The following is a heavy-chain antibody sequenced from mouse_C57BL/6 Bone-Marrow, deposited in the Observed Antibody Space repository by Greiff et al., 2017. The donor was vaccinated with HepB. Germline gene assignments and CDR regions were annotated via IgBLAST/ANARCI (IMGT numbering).Heavy chain of an antibody. Sequence: EVQLQQSGPVLVKPGASVKMSCKASGYTFTDYYMNWVKQSHGKGLEWMGVINPYNGGTSYNQKFKGKATLTVDKSSSTAYMELNSLTSEDSAVYYCANTVSVDYFDYWGQGTTLTVSS. CDR3: ANTVSVDYFDY. J-gene: IGHJ2*01. CDR2: INPYNGGT. V-gene: IGHV1-19*01. D-gene: IGHD6-2*01. CDR1: GYTFTDYY.